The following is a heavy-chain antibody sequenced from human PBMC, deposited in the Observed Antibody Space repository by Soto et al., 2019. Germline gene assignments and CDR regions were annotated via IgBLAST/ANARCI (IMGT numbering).Heavy chain of an antibody. CDR3: KAITSVGYFYPFDY. CDR2: IYNSATT. D-gene: IGHD2-2*01. CDR1: GFTIGSCYY. V-gene: IGHV4-38-2*01. Sequence: PAETLRLTCAVSGFTIGSCYYCGCRRPPGKKVREGFGNIYNSATTYYNPSLSSRVTISXXXXXXQXSXRXXXVTAXDTAVYYCKAITSVGYFYPFDYWGQGALVTVSS. J-gene: IGHJ4*02.